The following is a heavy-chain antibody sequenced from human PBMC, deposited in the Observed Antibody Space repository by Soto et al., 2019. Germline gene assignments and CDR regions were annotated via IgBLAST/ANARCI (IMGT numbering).Heavy chain of an antibody. CDR3: AKDRGMTTVTTVDY. CDR2: ISGSGDNT. Sequence: EVQLLESGGGLEQPGGSLRLSCVASGFTFTNYAMSWVRQAPEKGLEWVSTISGSGDNTYYVDSVKGRFTISRDNSKNTLSLQMNNLRAEDTAVYFCAKDRGMTTVTTVDYWGQGALVTVSS. CDR1: GFTFTNYA. J-gene: IGHJ4*02. D-gene: IGHD4-17*01. V-gene: IGHV3-23*01.